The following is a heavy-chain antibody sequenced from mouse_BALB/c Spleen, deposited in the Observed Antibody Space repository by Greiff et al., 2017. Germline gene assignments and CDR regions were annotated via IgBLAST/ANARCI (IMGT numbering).Heavy chain of an antibody. CDR2: IDPSDSET. Sequence: QVQLQQPGAELVKPGAPVKLSCKASGYTFTSYWMNWVKQRPGRGLEWIGRIDPSDSETHYNQKFKDKATLTVDKSSSTAYIQLSSLTSEDSAVYYCARDDYDFWFAYWGQGTLVTVSA. J-gene: IGHJ3*01. CDR3: ARDDYDFWFAY. CDR1: GYTFTSYW. V-gene: IGHV1-69*02. D-gene: IGHD2-4*01.